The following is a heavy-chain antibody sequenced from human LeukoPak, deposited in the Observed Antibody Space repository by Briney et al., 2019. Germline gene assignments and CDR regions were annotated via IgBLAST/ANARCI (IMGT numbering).Heavy chain of an antibody. D-gene: IGHD2-2*01. CDR3: AKEAGSSTSYYFDY. CDR1: GFTFSSYG. Sequence: GGSLRLSCAASGFTFSSYGMHWVRQAPGKGLEWVAFIRYDGSNKYYADSVKGRFTISRDNSKNTLYLQMNSLRAEDTAVYYCAKEAGSSTSYYFDYWGQGTLVTVSS. CDR2: IRYDGSNK. J-gene: IGHJ4*02. V-gene: IGHV3-30*02.